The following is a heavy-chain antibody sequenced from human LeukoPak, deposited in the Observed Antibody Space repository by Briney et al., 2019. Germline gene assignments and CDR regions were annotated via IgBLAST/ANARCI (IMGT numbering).Heavy chain of an antibody. V-gene: IGHV1-2*02. D-gene: IGHD6-19*01. CDR3: AKAKWLAHDAFYI. Sequence: GASVKVSCKASGYTFTGYYMHWVRQAPGQGLEWMGWINPNSGGTNYAQKFQGRVTMTRDTSISTAYMELSRLRSDDTAVYYCAKAKWLAHDAFYIWGQGTMVTVSS. CDR1: GYTFTGYY. J-gene: IGHJ3*02. CDR2: INPNSGGT.